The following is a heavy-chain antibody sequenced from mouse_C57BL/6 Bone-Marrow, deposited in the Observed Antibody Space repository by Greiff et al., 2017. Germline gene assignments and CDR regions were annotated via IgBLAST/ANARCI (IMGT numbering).Heavy chain of an antibody. CDR1: GFTFSSYG. D-gene: IGHD4-1*01. V-gene: IGHV5-6*02. CDR3: ARRVTGTGFDY. Sequence: EVKLVESGGDLVKPGGSLKLSCAASGFTFSSYGMSWVRQTPDKRLEWVATISSGGSYTYYPDSVKGRITITRDNAKNTLYLQMSSLKSEDTAMYYCARRVTGTGFDYWGQGTTLTLSS. J-gene: IGHJ2*01. CDR2: ISSGGSYT.